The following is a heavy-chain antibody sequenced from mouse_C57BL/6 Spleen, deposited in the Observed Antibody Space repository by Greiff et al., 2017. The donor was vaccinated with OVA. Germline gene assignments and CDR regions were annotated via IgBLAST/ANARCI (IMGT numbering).Heavy chain of an antibody. CDR3: GAIYDGYSSFAY. V-gene: IGHV1-81*01. Sequence: QVQLQQSGAELARPGASVKLSCKASGYTFTSYGISWVKQRTGQGLEWIGEIYPRSGNTYYNEKFKGKATLTADKSSSTAYMELRSLTSEDSAVYFCGAIYDGYSSFAYWGQGTLVTVSA. CDR2: IYPRSGNT. J-gene: IGHJ3*01. D-gene: IGHD2-3*01. CDR1: GYTFTSYG.